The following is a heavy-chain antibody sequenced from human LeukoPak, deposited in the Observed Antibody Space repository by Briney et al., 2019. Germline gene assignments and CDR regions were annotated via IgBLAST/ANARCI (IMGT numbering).Heavy chain of an antibody. CDR1: LGSISSYY. D-gene: IGHD4/OR15-4a*01. Sequence: SETLSHTCTLSLGSISSYYWSWIRQPPGKGLEWIAYIYYSGSTNFNPSLKSRGTISIDTSKNQYSLKLSSVTAADTAMYYCARAPDYRWFDPWGQGTLVTVPS. CDR3: ARAPDYRWFDP. J-gene: IGHJ5*02. CDR2: IYYSGST. V-gene: IGHV4-59*01.